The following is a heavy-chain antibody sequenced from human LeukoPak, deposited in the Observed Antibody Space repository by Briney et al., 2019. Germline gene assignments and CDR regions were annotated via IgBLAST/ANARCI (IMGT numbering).Heavy chain of an antibody. CDR2: IYHSGST. J-gene: IGHJ4*02. CDR3: ARAPDIVVVPAAPYFDY. CDR1: GGSISSGGYS. Sequence: SETLYLTCAVSGGSISSGGYSWSWIRQPPGKGLEWIGYIYHSGSTYYNPSLKSRVTISVDRSKNQFSLKLSSVTAADTAVYYCARAPDIVVVPAAPYFDYWGQGTLVTVSS. D-gene: IGHD2-2*01. V-gene: IGHV4-30-2*01.